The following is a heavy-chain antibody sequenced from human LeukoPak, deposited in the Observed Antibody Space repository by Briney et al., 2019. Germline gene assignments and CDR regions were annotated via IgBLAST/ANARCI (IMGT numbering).Heavy chain of an antibody. Sequence: GRSLRLSYAASGFTFSSYGMHWVRQAPGKGLEWVAVISYDGSNKYYADSVKGRFTISRDNSKNTLYLQMNSLRAEDTAVYYCAKPKIIDFYGDYAGPFDYWGQGTLVTVSS. V-gene: IGHV3-30*18. CDR1: GFTFSSYG. D-gene: IGHD4-17*01. CDR3: AKPKIIDFYGDYAGPFDY. J-gene: IGHJ4*02. CDR2: ISYDGSNK.